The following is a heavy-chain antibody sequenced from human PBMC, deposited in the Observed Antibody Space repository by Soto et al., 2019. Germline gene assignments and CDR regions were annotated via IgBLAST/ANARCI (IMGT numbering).Heavy chain of an antibody. CDR2: IYPGDSDT. CDR1: VYSFIDYW. CDR3: ERRGGSYQADD. D-gene: IGHD1-26*01. J-gene: IGHJ4*02. Sequence: XESLKISLKGSVYSFIDYWLVWVRQMPGKGLEWMGIIYPGDSDTIYSPSFQGQVTISADKSISTAYLQWSGLKASDTAVFYCERRGGSYQADDWGQGTLVTVSS. V-gene: IGHV5-51*01.